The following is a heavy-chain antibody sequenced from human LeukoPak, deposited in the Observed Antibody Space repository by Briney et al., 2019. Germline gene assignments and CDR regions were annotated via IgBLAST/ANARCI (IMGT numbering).Heavy chain of an antibody. D-gene: IGHD6-13*01. CDR1: GFTFSSLW. J-gene: IGHJ5*02. Sequence: GGSLRLSCAASGFTFSSLWMHWVRQAPGKGLVWVSRMNSDGSTTNYADSVKGRFTISRDNAKNTLYLQMNSLRGDDTAVYYCARAGQYSSNNWFDPWGQGTLVTVSS. V-gene: IGHV3-74*01. CDR3: ARAGQYSSNNWFDP. CDR2: MNSDGSTT.